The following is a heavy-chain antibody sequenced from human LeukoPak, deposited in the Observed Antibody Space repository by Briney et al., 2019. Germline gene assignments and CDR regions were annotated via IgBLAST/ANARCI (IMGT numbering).Heavy chain of an antibody. V-gene: IGHV4-31*03. J-gene: IGHJ6*02. CDR3: ARESSELSVRGLYYGMDV. D-gene: IGHD3-10*01. Sequence: PSQTLSLTCTVSGGSISSGGYYWSWIRQHPGKGLEWIGYIYYSGSTYYNPSLESRVTISVDTSKNQFPLKLSSVTAADTAVYYCARESSELSVRGLYYGMDVWGQGTTATVSS. CDR1: GGSISSGGYY. CDR2: IYYSGST.